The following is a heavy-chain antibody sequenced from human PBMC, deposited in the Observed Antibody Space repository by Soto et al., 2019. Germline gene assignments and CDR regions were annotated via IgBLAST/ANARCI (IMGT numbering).Heavy chain of an antibody. CDR1: GFTFSSYA. CDR3: AKEVAGGYCSSTSCSGVDY. D-gene: IGHD2-2*01. J-gene: IGHJ4*02. Sequence: GGSLRLSCAASGFTFSSYAMSWVRQAPGKGLEWVSAISGSGGSTYYADSVKGRFTISRDNSKNTLYLQMNSLRAEDTAVYYCAKEVAGGYCSSTSCSGVDYWGQGTLVTVSS. CDR2: ISGSGGST. V-gene: IGHV3-23*01.